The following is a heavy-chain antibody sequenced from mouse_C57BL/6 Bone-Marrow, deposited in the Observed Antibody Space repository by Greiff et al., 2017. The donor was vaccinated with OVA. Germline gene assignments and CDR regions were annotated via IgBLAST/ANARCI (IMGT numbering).Heavy chain of an antibody. Sequence: VQLQQSGPELVKPGASVKISCKASGYSFTSYYIHWVKQRPGQGLEWIGWIYPGSGNTKYNEKFKGKATLTADTSSSTAYMQLSSLTSEDSAVYYCARGGYGSSPYAMDYWGQGTSVTVSS. V-gene: IGHV1-66*01. J-gene: IGHJ4*01. CDR3: ARGGYGSSPYAMDY. CDR1: GYSFTSYY. D-gene: IGHD1-1*01. CDR2: IYPGSGNT.